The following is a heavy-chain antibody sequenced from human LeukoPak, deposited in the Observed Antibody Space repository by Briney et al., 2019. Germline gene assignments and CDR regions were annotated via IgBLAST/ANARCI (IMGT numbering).Heavy chain of an antibody. CDR2: IYYSGNT. J-gene: IGHJ5*02. D-gene: IGHD6-19*01. Sequence: NPSETLSLTCAVSGGSISSSNYYWGWIRQPPGQGLEWIGSIYYSGNTYYNPSLKSRVTISVDTSKNQFSLKLSSVTATDTAVYYCARRRAGRGWFDPWGQGTLVTVSS. CDR1: GGSISSSNYY. V-gene: IGHV4-39*01. CDR3: ARRRAGRGWFDP.